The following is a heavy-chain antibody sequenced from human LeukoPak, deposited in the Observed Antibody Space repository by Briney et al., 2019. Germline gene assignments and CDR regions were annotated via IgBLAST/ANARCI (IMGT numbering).Heavy chain of an antibody. V-gene: IGHV4-38-2*02. CDR3: ASYCSSTSCYDPAFDI. CDR2: IYHSGST. J-gene: IGHJ3*02. CDR1: GYSISSGYY. D-gene: IGHD2-2*01. Sequence: SETLSLTCTVSGYSISSGYYWGWIRQPPGKGLEWIGSIYHSGSTYYNPSLKSRVTISVDTSKNQFSLKLSSVTAADTAVYYCASYCSSTSCYDPAFDIWGQGTMVTVSS.